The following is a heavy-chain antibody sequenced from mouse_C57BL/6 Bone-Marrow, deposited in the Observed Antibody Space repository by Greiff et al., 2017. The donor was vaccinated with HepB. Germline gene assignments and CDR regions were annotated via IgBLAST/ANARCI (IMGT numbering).Heavy chain of an antibody. CDR2: IDPSASYT. CDR3: ARSPHYYGSSYDAMDY. J-gene: IGHJ4*01. D-gene: IGHD1-1*01. V-gene: IGHV1-59*01. CDR1: GYTFTSYW. Sequence: QVQLQQPGAELVRPGTSVKLSCKASGYTFTSYWMHWVKQRPGQGLEWIGVIDPSASYTNYNQKFKGKATLTVDTSSSTAYMQLSSLTSEDSAVYYCARSPHYYGSSYDAMDYGGQGTSVTVAS.